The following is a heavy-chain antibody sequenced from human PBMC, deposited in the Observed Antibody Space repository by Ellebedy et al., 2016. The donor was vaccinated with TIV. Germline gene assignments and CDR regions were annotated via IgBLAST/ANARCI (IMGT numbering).Heavy chain of an antibody. CDR2: ISADSGDT. CDR3: ARHLGAAAGAYYYGMDV. CDR1: GHAFTSYG. J-gene: IGHJ6*02. D-gene: IGHD6-13*01. V-gene: IGHV1-18*01. Sequence: ASVKVSCXASGHAFTSYGISWVRQAPGQGLEWMGWISADSGDTNYAQKLQGRVTMTRDTVTSTAYMEMRSLRSDDTAVYYCARHLGAAAGAYYYGMDVWGQGTTVTVSS.